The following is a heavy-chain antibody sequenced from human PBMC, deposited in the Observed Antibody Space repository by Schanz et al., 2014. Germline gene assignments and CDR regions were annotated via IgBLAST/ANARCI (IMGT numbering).Heavy chain of an antibody. D-gene: IGHD1-1*01. CDR2: LHSDGTSA. V-gene: IGHV3-74*01. CDR1: GFSFSVSW. Sequence: PLVEFGGGLVQPGGSLRLSCEASGFSFSVSWMNWVRPAPGKGLVWVSRLHSDGTSAAYADSVKGRFTISRDDAKNTLYLQMNSLRAEDTAVYYCARDRWDWNNAFDIWGQGTMVTVSS. J-gene: IGHJ3*02. CDR3: ARDRWDWNNAFDI.